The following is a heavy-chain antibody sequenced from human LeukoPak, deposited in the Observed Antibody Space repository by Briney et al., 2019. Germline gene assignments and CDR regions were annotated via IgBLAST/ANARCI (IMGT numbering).Heavy chain of an antibody. J-gene: IGHJ3*02. D-gene: IGHD2-8*01. CDR3: VREACTSGTCDAFDI. V-gene: IGHV4-59*11. Sequence: PSETLSLTCTVSGGYLGSHYWTWIRQPPGKGLEWIGYIYDSGSTYYHPSLKSRVTISVDTSKNQFSLRLSSATAADTAVYYCVREACTSGTCDAFDIWGQGTMVTVSS. CDR1: GGYLGSHY. CDR2: IYDSGST.